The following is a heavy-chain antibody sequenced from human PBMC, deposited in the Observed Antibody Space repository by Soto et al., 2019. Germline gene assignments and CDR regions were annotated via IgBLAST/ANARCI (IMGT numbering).Heavy chain of an antibody. J-gene: IGHJ5*02. D-gene: IGHD1-1*01. V-gene: IGHV4-4*07. CDR2: IYATGTT. CDR3: VRYGTKTLRDWFDP. Sequence: SETLSLTCTVSGASISGFYWSWIRKSAGKGLEWIGRIYATGTTDYNPSLKSRVMMSVDTSKKQFSLKLRSVTAADTAVYYCVRYGTKTLRDWFDPWGQGISVTVSS. CDR1: GASISGFY.